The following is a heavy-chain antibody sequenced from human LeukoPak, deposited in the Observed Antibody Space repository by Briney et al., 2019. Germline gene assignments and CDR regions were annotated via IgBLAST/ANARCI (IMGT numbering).Heavy chain of an antibody. Sequence: ASVKVSCKASGYTFTGYYMHWVRQAPGQGLEWMGWINPNSGGTNYAQKFQGRVTMTRDTSISTAYMELSRLRSDDTAVYYCARSSTVVTAIFDYWGQGTLVTDSS. CDR1: GYTFTGYY. CDR2: INPNSGGT. V-gene: IGHV1-2*02. CDR3: ARSSTVVTAIFDY. J-gene: IGHJ4*02. D-gene: IGHD4-23*01.